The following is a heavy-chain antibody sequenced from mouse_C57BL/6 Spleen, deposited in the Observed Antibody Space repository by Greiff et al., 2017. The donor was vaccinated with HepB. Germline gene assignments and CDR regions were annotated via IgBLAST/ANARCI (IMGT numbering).Heavy chain of an antibody. V-gene: IGHV1-80*01. CDR1: GYAFSSYW. CDR3: ARWLPLLYYFDY. CDR2: IYPGDGDT. Sequence: VKLQQSGAELVKPGASVKISCKASGYAFSSYWMNWVKQRPGKGLEWIGQIYPGDGDTNYNGKFKGKATLTADKSSSTAYMQRSSLTSEDSAVYFCARWLPLLYYFDYWGQGTTLTVSS. D-gene: IGHD2-3*01. J-gene: IGHJ2*01.